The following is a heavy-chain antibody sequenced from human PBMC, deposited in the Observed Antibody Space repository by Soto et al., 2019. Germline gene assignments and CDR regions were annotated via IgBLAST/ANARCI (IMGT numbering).Heavy chain of an antibody. CDR1: AFSFSDYY. J-gene: IGHJ4*02. D-gene: IGHD6-19*01. V-gene: IGHV3-11*01. Sequence: GGSLRLSCAASAFSFSDYYMSWIRQAPGKGLEWVSYISSGGSTKYYADSVKGRFTISRDNAKNSLYLQMNSLRADDTAVYYCARDRYSSGWHPFDYWGQGVLVTVSS. CDR3: ARDRYSSGWHPFDY. CDR2: ISSGGSTK.